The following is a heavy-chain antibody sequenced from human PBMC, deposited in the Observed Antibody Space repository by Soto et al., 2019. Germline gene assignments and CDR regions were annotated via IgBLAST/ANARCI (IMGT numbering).Heavy chain of an antibody. Sequence: SQTLSLTCAISGDSVSSNSAAWNWIRQSPSRGLEWLGRTYYRSKWYNDYAVSVKSRITINPDTSKNQFTLQLNSVTPEDTAVYYCARESLGYCTNGVCPPQIDYWGQGTLVTVSS. CDR3: ARESLGYCTNGVCPPQIDY. CDR2: TYYRSKWYN. CDR1: GDSVSSNSAA. D-gene: IGHD2-8*01. V-gene: IGHV6-1*01. J-gene: IGHJ4*02.